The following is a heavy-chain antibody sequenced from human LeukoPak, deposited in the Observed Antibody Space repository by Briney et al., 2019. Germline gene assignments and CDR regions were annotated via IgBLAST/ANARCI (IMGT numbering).Heavy chain of an antibody. Sequence: EASVKVSCKASGYTFTSYGISWVRQAPGQGLEWMGWISAYNGNTNYAQKLQGRVTMTTDTSTSTAYMELRSLRSEDTAVYYCAQSRITTIVEEYYFDYWGQGTLVTVSS. D-gene: IGHD3-22*01. CDR2: ISAYNGNT. V-gene: IGHV1-18*01. CDR1: GYTFTSYG. J-gene: IGHJ4*02. CDR3: AQSRITTIVEEYYFDY.